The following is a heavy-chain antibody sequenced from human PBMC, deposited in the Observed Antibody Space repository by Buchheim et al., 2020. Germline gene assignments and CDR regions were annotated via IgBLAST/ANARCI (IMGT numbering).Heavy chain of an antibody. Sequence: EVQLLESGGGLVQPGGSLRLSCAASGFTFDHFAMTWVRQAPGKGPVWVSSIGATDGATYYADFAKGRFTISRDNSKNILYLQMNSLRAEDTATYFCARDGVSANANWDWLGPWGQGT. CDR1: GFTFDHFA. J-gene: IGHJ5*02. CDR3: ARDGVSANANWDWLGP. D-gene: IGHD2-21*01. V-gene: IGHV3-23*01. CDR2: IGATDGAT.